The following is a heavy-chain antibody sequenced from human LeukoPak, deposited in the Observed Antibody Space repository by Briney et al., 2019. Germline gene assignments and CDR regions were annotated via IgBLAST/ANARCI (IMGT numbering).Heavy chain of an antibody. J-gene: IGHJ3*02. V-gene: IGHV4-39*01. CDR3: ARHTRPGHSGYENAFDI. D-gene: IGHD5-12*01. Sequence: PSETLSLTCTVSGDSISRTSYYWDWIRQPPGKGLEWIGNVFDSGSTHYNPSLKSRVTISVDTSKNQFSLRLSSVTAADTAVYYCARHTRPGHSGYENAFDIWGQGTMVTVSS. CDR1: GDSISRTSYY. CDR2: VFDSGST.